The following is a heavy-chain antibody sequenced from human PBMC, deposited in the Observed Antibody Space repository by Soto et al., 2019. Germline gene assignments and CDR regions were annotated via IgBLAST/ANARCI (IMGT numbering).Heavy chain of an antibody. CDR3: AKRVWYFDL. V-gene: IGHV3-7*01. J-gene: IGHJ2*01. CDR1: GFTFSSYW. CDR2: IKQDGSKK. Sequence: PVGSLRLSCAASGFTFSSYWMTWVRQAPGKGLEWVANIKQDGSKKYYVDSVKGRFTISRDNAKNSLYLQMSSLRAEDTAVYYCAKRVWYFDLWGRGTLVTVSS.